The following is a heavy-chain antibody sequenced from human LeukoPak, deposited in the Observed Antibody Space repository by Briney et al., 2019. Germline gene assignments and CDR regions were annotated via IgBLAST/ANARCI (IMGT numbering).Heavy chain of an antibody. CDR1: GFTFSSYW. CDR3: AKASAAADNYFDY. Sequence: PGGSLRLSCAASGFTFSSYWMSWVRQAPGKGLEWVANIKQDGSEKYYVDSVKGRFTISRDNAKNSLYLQMNSLRAEDMALYYCAKASAAADNYFDYWGQGTLVTVSS. J-gene: IGHJ4*02. D-gene: IGHD6-13*01. CDR2: IKQDGSEK. V-gene: IGHV3-7*03.